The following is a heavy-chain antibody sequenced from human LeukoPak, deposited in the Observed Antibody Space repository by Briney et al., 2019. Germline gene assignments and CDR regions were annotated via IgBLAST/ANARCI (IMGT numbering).Heavy chain of an antibody. CDR1: GGSFSGYY. D-gene: IGHD3-3*01. J-gene: IGHJ3*02. CDR2: INHSGST. CDR3: ARDGEDYDFWSGPGGAFDI. V-gene: IGHV4-34*01. Sequence: SETLSLTCAVYGGSFSGYYWSWIRQPPGKGLEWIGEINHSGSTNYNPSLKSRVTISVDTSKNQFSLKLSSVTAADTAVYYCARDGEDYDFWSGPGGAFDIWGQGTMVTVSS.